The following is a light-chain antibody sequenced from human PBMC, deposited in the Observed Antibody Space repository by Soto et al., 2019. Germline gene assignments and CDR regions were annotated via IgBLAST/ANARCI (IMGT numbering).Light chain of an antibody. Sequence: DIQMTQSPSSLSASVGDRVTITCRASQSISSYLNWYQQKPGKAPKLLIYAASSLQSGVPSRFSGSGSGTEFTLTISSLQPEDFATDYCQQSYSTPLTFXGGTKVDI. CDR2: AAS. V-gene: IGKV1-39*01. J-gene: IGKJ4*01. CDR3: QQSYSTPLT. CDR1: QSISSY.